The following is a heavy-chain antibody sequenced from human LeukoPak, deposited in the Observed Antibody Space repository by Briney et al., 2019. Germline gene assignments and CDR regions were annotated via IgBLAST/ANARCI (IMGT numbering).Heavy chain of an antibody. Sequence: PGGSLRLSCAASGFPFSGYEMNWVRQAPGRGLEWLSYISAAGGDIYNADSVRGRITISRDNAKNLVNLQMNGLRAEDTAVYYCARGARFYGSGSYDYWGQGALVIVS. J-gene: IGHJ4*02. D-gene: IGHD3-10*01. V-gene: IGHV3-48*03. CDR1: GFPFSGYE. CDR3: ARGARFYGSGSYDY. CDR2: ISAAGGDI.